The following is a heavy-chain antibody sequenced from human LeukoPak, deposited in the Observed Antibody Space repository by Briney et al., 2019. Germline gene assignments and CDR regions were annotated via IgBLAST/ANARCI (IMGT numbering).Heavy chain of an antibody. CDR2: IDWDDDK. V-gene: IGHV2-70*11. D-gene: IGHD6-13*01. CDR1: GFSLTTRGMC. J-gene: IGHJ4*02. Sequence: SGPTLVNPTPTLTLTCTFSGFSLTTRGMCVSWIRQPPGKALEWLARIDWDDDKYYSTSLRTRLTISKDTSKNQVVLTMTNMDPVDTATYYCARIRGSRYYFDYWGQGTLVTVSS. CDR3: ARIRGSRYYFDY.